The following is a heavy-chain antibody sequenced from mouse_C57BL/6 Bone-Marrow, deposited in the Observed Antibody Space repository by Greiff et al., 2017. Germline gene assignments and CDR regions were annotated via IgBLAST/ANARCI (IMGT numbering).Heavy chain of an antibody. CDR1: GYTFTSYW. CDR3: ARGRRLRLWGYYAMDY. CDR2: IDPSDSYT. Sequence: QVQLQQPGAELVRPGTSVKLSCKASGYTFTSYWMHWVKQRPGQGLEWIGVIDPSDSYTNYNQKFKGKATLTVDTSSSTAYMQLSSLTSEDSAVYYCARGRRLRLWGYYAMDYWGQGTSVTVSS. V-gene: IGHV1-59*01. J-gene: IGHJ4*01. D-gene: IGHD3-2*02.